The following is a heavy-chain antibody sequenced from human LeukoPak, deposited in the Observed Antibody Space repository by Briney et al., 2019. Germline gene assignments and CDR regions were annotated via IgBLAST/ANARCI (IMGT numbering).Heavy chain of an antibody. V-gene: IGHV4-59*01. CDR2: IYYSGST. J-gene: IGHJ4*02. CDR3: ARLSRGDSSGYYYYPDY. D-gene: IGHD3-22*01. CDR1: GGSISSYY. Sequence: SESLSLTCTVSGGSISSYYWSWIRQPPGKGLEWIGYIYYSGSTNYNPSLKSRVTISVDTSKNQFSLKLSSVTAADTAVYYCARLSRGDSSGYYYYPDYWGQGTLVTVSS.